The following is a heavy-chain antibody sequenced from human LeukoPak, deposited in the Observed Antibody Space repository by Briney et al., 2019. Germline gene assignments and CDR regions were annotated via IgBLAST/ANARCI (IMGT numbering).Heavy chain of an antibody. CDR3: ARGRGRYQLLYSYYYYMDL. Sequence: RASVKVSCKASGCTFSSYSISWVRQAPGQGLEWMGGIIPIFGTANYAQKFQGRVTITADESTSTAYMELSRLRSEDTAVYYCARGRGRYQLLYSYYYYMDLWGKGTTVTVSS. CDR1: GCTFSSYS. V-gene: IGHV1-69*13. CDR2: IIPIFGTA. D-gene: IGHD2-2*02. J-gene: IGHJ6*03.